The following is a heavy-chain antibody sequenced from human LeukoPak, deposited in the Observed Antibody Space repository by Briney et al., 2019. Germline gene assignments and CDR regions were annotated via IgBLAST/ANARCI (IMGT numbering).Heavy chain of an antibody. CDR2: INPNSGGT. CDR1: GYTFTGYY. J-gene: IGHJ4*02. CDR3: ARDHCSGGSCYYGFID. Sequence: ASVKVSCKASGYTFTGYYMHWVRQAPGQGLEWMGWINPNSGGTNYAQKFQGRVTMTRDTSISTAYMELSRLRSDDTAVYYCARDHCSGGSCYYGFIDWGQGTLVTVSS. V-gene: IGHV1-2*02. D-gene: IGHD2-15*01.